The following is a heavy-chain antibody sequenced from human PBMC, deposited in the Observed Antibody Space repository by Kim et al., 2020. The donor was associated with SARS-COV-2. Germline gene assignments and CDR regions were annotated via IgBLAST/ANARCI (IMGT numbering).Heavy chain of an antibody. J-gene: IGHJ6*02. CDR3: ARGPSWYEDYGMDV. D-gene: IGHD6-13*01. CDR2: MNPNSGNT. V-gene: IGHV1-8*01. Sequence: ASVKVSCKASGYTFTSYDINWVRQATGQGLEWMGWMNPNSGNTGYAQKFQGRVTMTRNTSISTAYMELSSLRSEDTAVYYCARGPSWYEDYGMDVWGQGTTVTVSS. CDR1: GYTFTSYD.